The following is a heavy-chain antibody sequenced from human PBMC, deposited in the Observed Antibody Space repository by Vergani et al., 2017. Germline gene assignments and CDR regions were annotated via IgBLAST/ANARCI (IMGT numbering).Heavy chain of an antibody. CDR3: ERTANSDSSAVAWLWRGGVWFDY. J-gene: IGHJ4*02. CDR1: GFTFSSNY. D-gene: IGHD6-25*01. CDR2: IYSGGST. V-gene: IGHV3-66*02. Sequence: EVQLVESGGGLVQPGGSLRLSCAASGFTFSSNYMSWVRQAPGKGLEWVSVIYSGGSTYYADSVKGRFTISRDNAKNTLFLQMNSMRAEDTAVYYCERTANSDSSAVAWLWRGGVWFDYWGQGTLVTVSS.